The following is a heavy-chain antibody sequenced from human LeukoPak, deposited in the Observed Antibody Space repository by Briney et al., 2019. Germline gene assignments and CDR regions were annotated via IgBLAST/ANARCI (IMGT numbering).Heavy chain of an antibody. CDR2: VYSSGST. V-gene: IGHV4-59*12. D-gene: IGHD2-2*01. CDR1: GGPITNYY. Sequence: PSETLSLTCTVSGGPITNYYWSWIRQPPGKELEWIGYVYSSGSTNYSPSLKSRVTISVDTSHNQVSLNLNSVTAADTAVYYCARRPAHLLLYYYYCMDVWGKGTTVTVSS. J-gene: IGHJ6*03. CDR3: ARRPAHLLLYYYYCMDV.